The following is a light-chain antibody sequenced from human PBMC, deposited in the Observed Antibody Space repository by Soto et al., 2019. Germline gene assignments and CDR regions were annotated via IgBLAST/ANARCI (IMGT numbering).Light chain of an antibody. CDR2: DAS. V-gene: IGKV3-20*01. CDR1: QSISSTY. Sequence: EIVLTQSPGTLSFSPGDRATLSCRASQSISSTYLAWYQQKPGQAPRLLIYDASSRATGIPDRFSGSGSGTDFPHTISRLEPEDFAVYYCQQYGSSPGLFTFGPGTKVDIK. J-gene: IGKJ3*01. CDR3: QQYGSSPGLFT.